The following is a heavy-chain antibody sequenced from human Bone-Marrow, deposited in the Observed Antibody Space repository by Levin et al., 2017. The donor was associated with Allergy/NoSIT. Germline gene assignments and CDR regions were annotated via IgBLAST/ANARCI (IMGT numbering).Heavy chain of an antibody. J-gene: IGHJ3*02. CDR3: ARRSDYGDYDHDAFDI. D-gene: IGHD4-17*01. CDR1: GGSINNRY. CDR2: IYYSGNT. V-gene: IGHV4-59*11. Sequence: SETLSLTCTVTGGSINNRYWSWIRQPPGKGLEWIGYIYYSGNTDYNPSLKSRVTMSIDTSHSQFSLKLTSVTAADSAVYYCARRSDYGDYDHDAFDIWGQGAMVTVSS.